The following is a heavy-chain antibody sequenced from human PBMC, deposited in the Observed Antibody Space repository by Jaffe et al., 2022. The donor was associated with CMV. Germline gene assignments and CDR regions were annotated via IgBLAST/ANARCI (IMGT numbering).Heavy chain of an antibody. V-gene: IGHV1-69*01. D-gene: IGHD5-12*01. CDR2: LIAILNSA. J-gene: IGHJ4*02. CDR3: ASPYDRTAMDMVAKMKVDPEPLEF. CDR1: GGPFSAFA. Sequence: QVLLVQSGAEVKRPGSSVKVSCKASGGPFSAFAISWVRQAPGEGLEWMGGLIAILNSAKYAQKFKGRLTITADESTATAYMTLSSLRYEDTATYYCASPYDRTAMDMVAKMKVDPEPLEFWGQGTVVSVSS.